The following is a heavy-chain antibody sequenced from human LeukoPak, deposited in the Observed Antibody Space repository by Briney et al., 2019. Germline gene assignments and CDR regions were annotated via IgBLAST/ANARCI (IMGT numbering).Heavy chain of an antibody. Sequence: GGSLRLSCAASGFTFSSYSMNWVRQAPGKGLEWVSSISSSSSYIYYADSVKGRFTISRDNAKNSLYLQMNSLRAEGTAVYYCARDYQQLGSFDIWGQGTMVTVSS. V-gene: IGHV3-21*01. CDR2: ISSSSSYI. J-gene: IGHJ3*02. D-gene: IGHD6-13*01. CDR3: ARDYQQLGSFDI. CDR1: GFTFSSYS.